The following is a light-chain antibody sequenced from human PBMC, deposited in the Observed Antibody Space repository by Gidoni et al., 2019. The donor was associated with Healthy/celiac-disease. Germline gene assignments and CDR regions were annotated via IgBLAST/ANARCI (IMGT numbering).Light chain of an antibody. Sequence: EIVLTQSPATLSLSPGERATLSCRASQSVSSSYVSWYQQKRGQAPRLLIHGASSRTSGTPERCSGGGSWADYTLTISSLEPEDVAVYYCRQYGNSPYGTFGQGTKVEIK. CDR3: RQYGNSPYGT. V-gene: IGKV3-20*01. CDR2: GAS. CDR1: QSVSSSY. J-gene: IGKJ1*01.